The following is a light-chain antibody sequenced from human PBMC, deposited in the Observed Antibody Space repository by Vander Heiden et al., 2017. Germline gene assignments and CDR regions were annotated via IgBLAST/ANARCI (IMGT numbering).Light chain of an antibody. CDR3: QQDDCSTLT. V-gene: IGKV4-1*01. CDR1: QSVLYRSNNNNY. CDR2: WAA. Sequence: DLVLPQSPDSLAVSLSERATINCKSSQSVLYRSNNNNYLAGYQQQTGQPPKVLMYWAATRESGGPDRCSGSGAGTEGTRTSSSLQAEDVAVDYCQQDDCSTLTFGRGTKVDIK. J-gene: IGKJ4*01.